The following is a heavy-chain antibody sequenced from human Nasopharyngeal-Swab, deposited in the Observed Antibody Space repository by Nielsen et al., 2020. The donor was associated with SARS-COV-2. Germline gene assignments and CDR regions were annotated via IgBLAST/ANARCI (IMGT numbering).Heavy chain of an antibody. CDR3: AKALTPYVWGSYRYMDY. J-gene: IGHJ4*02. D-gene: IGHD3-16*02. CDR2: ILARFGLP. V-gene: IGHV3-23*01. Sequence: VRQAPGKGLEWVSAILARFGLPYSASSVKGRFTISRDYSKTTLYLQMNSLRAEDTAVYYCAKALTPYVWGSYRYMDYWGQGTLVTVSS.